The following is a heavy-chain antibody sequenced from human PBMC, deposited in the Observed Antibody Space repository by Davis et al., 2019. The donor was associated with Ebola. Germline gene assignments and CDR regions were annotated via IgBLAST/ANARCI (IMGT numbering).Heavy chain of an antibody. CDR3: ARVRRVELLLEAYSWFDP. V-gene: IGHV4-59*01. Sequence: PSETLSLTCTVSGDSMTSYYWRWIRQAPGKGLEWVGHVYYSGSTNYNPSLKSRVSISVDTSKNRFSLKVSSVTAADTAVYYCARVRRVELLLEAYSWFDPWGQGTLVTVSS. D-gene: IGHD3-3*01. CDR2: VYYSGST. CDR1: GDSMTSYY. J-gene: IGHJ5*02.